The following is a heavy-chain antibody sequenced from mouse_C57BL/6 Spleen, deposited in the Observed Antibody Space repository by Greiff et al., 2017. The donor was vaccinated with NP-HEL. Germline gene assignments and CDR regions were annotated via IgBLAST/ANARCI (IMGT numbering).Heavy chain of an antibody. V-gene: IGHV1-64*01. Sequence: VQLQQSGAELVKPGASVKLSCKASGYTFTSYWMHWVKQRPGQGLEWIGMIHPNSGSTNYNEKFTSKATLTVDKSSSTAYMQLSSLTSEDSAFYYCAICYYGSSYGYYAMDYWGQGTSVTVSS. CDR1: GYTFTSYW. D-gene: IGHD1-1*01. CDR2: IHPNSGST. J-gene: IGHJ4*01. CDR3: AICYYGSSYGYYAMDY.